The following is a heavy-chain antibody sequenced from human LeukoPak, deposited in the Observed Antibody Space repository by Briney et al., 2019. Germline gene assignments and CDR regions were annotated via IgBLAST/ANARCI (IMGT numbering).Heavy chain of an antibody. Sequence: PSETLSLTCTVSGGTISSSSYYWGWIRQPPGKGLEWIGSIYYSGSTCYNPSLKSRVTISVDTSKNQFSLKLSSVTAADTAVYYCARGGYCSGGSCYHAFDIWGQGTMVTVSS. CDR1: GGTISSSSYY. CDR3: ARGGYCSGGSCYHAFDI. CDR2: IYYSGST. D-gene: IGHD2-15*01. J-gene: IGHJ3*02. V-gene: IGHV4-39*01.